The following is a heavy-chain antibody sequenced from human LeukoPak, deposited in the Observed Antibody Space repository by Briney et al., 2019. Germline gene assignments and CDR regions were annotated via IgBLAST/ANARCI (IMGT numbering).Heavy chain of an antibody. J-gene: IGHJ4*02. D-gene: IGHD3-22*01. V-gene: IGHV2-5*02. CDR1: GFSLSTSGVG. CDR2: IYWDDDK. CDR3: AHSTDYYDSSGYYRIFDY. Sequence: SGPTLVKPTQTLTLTCTFSGFSLSTSGVGVGWIRQPPGKALEWLALIYWDDDKRYSPSLKSRLTITKDTSKNRVVLTMTNMDPVDTATYYCAHSTDYYDSSGYYRIFDYWGQGTLVTVSS.